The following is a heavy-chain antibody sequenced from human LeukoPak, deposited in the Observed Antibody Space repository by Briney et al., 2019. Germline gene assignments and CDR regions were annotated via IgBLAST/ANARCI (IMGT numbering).Heavy chain of an antibody. CDR1: GFTFSSYW. J-gene: IGHJ4*02. Sequence: PPGGSLRLSCAASGFTFSSYWMHWVRQAPGKGLVWVSRINSDGSSTSYADSVKGRFTISRDNAKNTLYLQMNSLRAEDTAVYYCARLAYCGGDCYSGVDYWGQGTLVTVSS. CDR2: INSDGSST. CDR3: ARLAYCGGDCYSGVDY. D-gene: IGHD2-21*02. V-gene: IGHV3-74*01.